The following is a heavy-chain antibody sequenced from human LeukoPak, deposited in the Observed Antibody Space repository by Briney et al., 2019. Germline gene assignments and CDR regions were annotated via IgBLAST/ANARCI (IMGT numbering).Heavy chain of an antibody. CDR1: GYTFTGYY. CDR2: IYPNSGGT. J-gene: IGHJ4*02. D-gene: IGHD3-3*01. CDR3: ARGDFWSGYAYYFDY. Sequence: ASVKVPCKASGYTFTGYYMHWVRQAPGQGLEWMGWIYPNSGGTNYAQKFQGRVTMTRDTSIRTAYMELSRLRSDDTAVYYCARGDFWSGYAYYFDYWGQGSLVTVSS. V-gene: IGHV1-2*02.